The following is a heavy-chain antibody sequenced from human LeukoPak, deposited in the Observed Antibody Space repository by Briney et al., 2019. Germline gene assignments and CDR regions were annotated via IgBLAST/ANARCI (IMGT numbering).Heavy chain of an antibody. J-gene: IGHJ6*02. CDR3: ASRTWIQLWLPYYYYGMDV. Sequence: PSETLSLTCAVYGGSFSGYYWSWIRQPPGKGLEWIGEINHSGSTSYNPSLKSRVTISVDTSKNQFSLKLSSVTAADTAVYYCASRTWIQLWLPYYYYGMDVWGQGTTVTVSS. V-gene: IGHV4-34*01. CDR1: GGSFSGYY. CDR2: INHSGST. D-gene: IGHD5-18*01.